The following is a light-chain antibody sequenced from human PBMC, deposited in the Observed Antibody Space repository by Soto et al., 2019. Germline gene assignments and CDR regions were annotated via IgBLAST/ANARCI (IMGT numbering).Light chain of an antibody. CDR3: QQYNGYPHT. CDR1: QSISTW. V-gene: IGKV1-5*03. Sequence: DIQMTQSPSTLSASVGDRVTITCRASQSISTWLAWYQQKPGKAPKLLIYKASSLRNGVPSRCSGSGSGTEFTLTIYSLQPDDFATYYCQQYNGYPHTFGQGTKLEIK. J-gene: IGKJ2*01. CDR2: KAS.